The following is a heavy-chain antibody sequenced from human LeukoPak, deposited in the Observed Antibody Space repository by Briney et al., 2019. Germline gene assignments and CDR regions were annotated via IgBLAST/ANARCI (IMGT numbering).Heavy chain of an antibody. CDR2: IYYSGST. D-gene: IGHD2-15*01. CDR3: ARVCPFCSGISSYSLDY. Sequence: SETLSLTCTVSGGSISSNYWRWIRQPPGKGLEWIGYIYYSGSTNYNPSLESRVTISVDTSKNQFSLKLSSVTAADTALYYCARVCPFCSGISSYSLDYWGQGTLVTVSS. CDR1: GGSISSNY. J-gene: IGHJ4*02. V-gene: IGHV4-59*01.